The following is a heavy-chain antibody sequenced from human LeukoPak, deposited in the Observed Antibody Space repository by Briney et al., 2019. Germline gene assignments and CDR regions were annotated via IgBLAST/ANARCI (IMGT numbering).Heavy chain of an antibody. CDR1: GYTFTSYD. CDR3: ARGSYCSSTSCYYWFDP. J-gene: IGHJ5*02. Sequence: GASVKVSCKASGYTFTSYDINWVRQATGQGLEWMGWMNPNSGNRGYAQKFQGRVTMTRNTSISTAYMELSSLRSEDTAVYYCARGSYCSSTSCYYWFDPWGQGTLVTVSS. D-gene: IGHD2-2*01. CDR2: MNPNSGNR. V-gene: IGHV1-8*01.